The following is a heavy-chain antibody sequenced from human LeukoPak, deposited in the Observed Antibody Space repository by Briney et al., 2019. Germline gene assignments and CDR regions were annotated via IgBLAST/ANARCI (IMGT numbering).Heavy chain of an antibody. CDR3: VREDDYGGNSEAFDI. J-gene: IGHJ3*02. V-gene: IGHV1-69*13. D-gene: IGHD4-23*01. CDR1: GGTFSSYA. CDR2: IIPIFGTA. Sequence: SVKVSCKASGGTFSSYAISWVRQAPGQGLEWMGGIIPIFGTANYAQKFQGRVTITADESTSTAYMELSSLRSEDTAVYYCVREDDYGGNSEAFDIWGQGTMVTVSS.